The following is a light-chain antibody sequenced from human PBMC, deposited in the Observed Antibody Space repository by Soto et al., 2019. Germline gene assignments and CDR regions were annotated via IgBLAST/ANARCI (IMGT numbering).Light chain of an antibody. CDR1: QDISAY. CDR2: SAS. Sequence: DIPMTQSPSSRSASVGDRVTITCRASQDISAYLAWYQQKPGKVPKLLIYSASTMQSGVPSRFSGSGSGTDCTLTISSLQPEDVANYLGQKFNTARLTFGQGTRLEIK. CDR3: QKFNTARLT. J-gene: IGKJ5*01. V-gene: IGKV1-27*01.